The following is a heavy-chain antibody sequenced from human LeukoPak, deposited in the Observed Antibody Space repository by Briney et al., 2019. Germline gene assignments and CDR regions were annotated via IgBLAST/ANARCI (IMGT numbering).Heavy chain of an antibody. CDR1: RGFLSSYY. J-gene: IGHJ4*02. Sequence: SETLSLTCTVSRGFLSSYYWSWIRQPAANGLEWVGRIYTSGSTNYNPSLKSRVTMSVDTSKNQFSLKLSSVTAADTAVYYCARQYCSSTSCHEDYWGQGTLVTVSS. CDR2: IYTSGST. CDR3: ARQYCSSTSCHEDY. D-gene: IGHD2-2*01. V-gene: IGHV4-4*07.